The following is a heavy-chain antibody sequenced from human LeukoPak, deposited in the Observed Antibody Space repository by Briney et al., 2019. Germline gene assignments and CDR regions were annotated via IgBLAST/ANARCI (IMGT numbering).Heavy chain of an antibody. CDR2: IKSKTDGGTT. D-gene: IGHD6-13*01. CDR1: GFTFSNAW. V-gene: IGHV3-15*01. CDR3: TTENNSSSWYYYYYYYMDV. Sequence: GGSLRLSCAASGFTFSNAWMSWVRQAPGKGLEWVGRIKSKTDGGTTDYAAPVKGRFTISRDDSKNTLYLQMNSLKTEDTAVYYCTTENNSSSWYYYYYYYMDVWGKGTTVTVSS. J-gene: IGHJ6*03.